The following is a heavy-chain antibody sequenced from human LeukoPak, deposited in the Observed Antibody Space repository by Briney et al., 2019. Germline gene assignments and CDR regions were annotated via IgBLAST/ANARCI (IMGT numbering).Heavy chain of an antibody. J-gene: IGHJ4*02. CDR1: GYSFTDYY. Sequence: ASLQVSCKASGYSFTDYYIHWVRQAPGQGLEWMGRIGTYTGNSNYAQKFQDRVTMTTDTSTSTVYMELRNLSSDDTAVYYCARTMTTMTTHGELDFWGQGTLVTVSS. V-gene: IGHV1-18*04. CDR3: ARTMTTMTTHGELDF. CDR2: IGTYTGNS. D-gene: IGHD4-17*01.